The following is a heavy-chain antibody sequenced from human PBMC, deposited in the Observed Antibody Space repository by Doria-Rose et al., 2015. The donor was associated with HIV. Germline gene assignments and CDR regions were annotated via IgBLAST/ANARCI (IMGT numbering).Heavy chain of an antibody. J-gene: IGHJ4*02. CDR1: GFTFTSYY. V-gene: IGHV1-46*01. CDR2: INPSDSTT. Sequence: QVQLVQSGAEVKKPGASVRVSCKASGFTFTSYYVHWVRQAPGQGLEWMGIINPSDSTTSYAQKFQGRVALTRATSTSTVYMELSSLRSEDWAVYYCARAVRNGWNELEAYWGQGTLVTVSS. D-gene: IGHD1-1*01. CDR3: ARAVRNGWNELEAY.